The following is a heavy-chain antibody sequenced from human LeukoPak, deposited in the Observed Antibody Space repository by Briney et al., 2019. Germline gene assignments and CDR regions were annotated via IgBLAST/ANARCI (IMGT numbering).Heavy chain of an antibody. V-gene: IGHV3-7*01. CDR3: ARSVPYSNYAEYNWFDP. CDR2: INQDGNEK. J-gene: IGHJ5*02. CDR1: GGTFSSYA. Sequence: SCKASGGTFSSYAISWVRQAPGKGLEWVANINQDGNEKYYMDSVKGRFTVSRDNAKSSLYLQMNSLRAEDTAIYYCARSVPYSNYAEYNWFDPWGQGTLVTVSS. D-gene: IGHD4-11*01.